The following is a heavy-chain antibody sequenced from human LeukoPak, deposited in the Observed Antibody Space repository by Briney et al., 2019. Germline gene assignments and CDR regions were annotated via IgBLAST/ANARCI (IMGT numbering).Heavy chain of an antibody. J-gene: IGHJ5*01. CDR1: GFTFNNYA. D-gene: IGHD2-2*01. CDR2: ISASGGTT. V-gene: IGHV3-23*01. CDR3: AKEPREYCSSTSCPNWFDS. Sequence: GGSLRLSCAASGFTFNNYAMSWVRQAPGKGLEWVSAISASGGTTYYADSVKGRFTISRDNSENTLFLQVNSLRAEDTAVYYCAKEPREYCSSTSCPNWFDSWGQGTLVTVSS.